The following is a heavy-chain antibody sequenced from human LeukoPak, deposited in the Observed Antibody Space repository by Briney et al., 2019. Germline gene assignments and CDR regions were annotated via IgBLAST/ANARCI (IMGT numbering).Heavy chain of an antibody. CDR1: GLSFSSYA. J-gene: IGHJ3*02. CDR2: ISGTSGST. Sequence: GGSLRLSCAASGLSFSSYAMSWVRQAPGQGLEWVSGISGTSGSTYYADSVKGRFTISRDNSKNTLYLQMNSLRAEDTAVYYCAKDHKYSGRPRAFDIWGQGAMVTVSS. D-gene: IGHD1-26*01. V-gene: IGHV3-23*01. CDR3: AKDHKYSGRPRAFDI.